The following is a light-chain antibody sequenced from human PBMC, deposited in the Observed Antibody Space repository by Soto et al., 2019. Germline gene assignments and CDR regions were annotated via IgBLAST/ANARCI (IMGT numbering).Light chain of an antibody. CDR1: SGHSKYS. CDR2: LEGSGTF. V-gene: IGLV4-60*03. J-gene: IGLJ3*02. CDR3: ETWDSHTQM. Sequence: QTVVTQSSSASASLGSSVKLTCTLASGHSKYSVAWHQQQPGKAPRFLMRLEGSGTFNKGSGVPGRFSGSSSGAERYLTISNVQSDDEAYYYCETWDSHTQMFGGGTKLTVL.